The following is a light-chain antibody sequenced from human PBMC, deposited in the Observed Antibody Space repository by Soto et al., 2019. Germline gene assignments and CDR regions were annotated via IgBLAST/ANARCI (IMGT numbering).Light chain of an antibody. CDR3: QQRSNWPSVT. J-gene: IGKJ4*01. Sequence: IVLTQSPATLSLSPGERATLSCRASQSVATYLAWYQQKPGQAPRLLIYDAINRATGIPARFSGSGSGTDFTLTISSLEPEDFAVYYCQQRSNWPSVTFGGGTKVEI. CDR2: DAI. CDR1: QSVATY. V-gene: IGKV3-11*01.